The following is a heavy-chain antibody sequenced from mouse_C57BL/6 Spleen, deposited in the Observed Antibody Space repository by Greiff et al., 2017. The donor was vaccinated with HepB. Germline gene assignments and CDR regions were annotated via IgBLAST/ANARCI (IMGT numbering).Heavy chain of an antibody. D-gene: IGHD4-1*01. CDR2: ISYDGSN. J-gene: IGHJ4*01. V-gene: IGHV3-6*01. CDR1: GYSITSGYY. CDR3: ARVDWDLYYAMDY. Sequence: VQLQESGPGLVKPSQSLSLTCSVTGYSITSGYYWNWIRQFPGNKLEWMGYISYDGSNNYNPSLKNRISITRDTSKNKFFLKLNSVTTEDTATYYCARVDWDLYYAMDYWGQGTSVTVSS.